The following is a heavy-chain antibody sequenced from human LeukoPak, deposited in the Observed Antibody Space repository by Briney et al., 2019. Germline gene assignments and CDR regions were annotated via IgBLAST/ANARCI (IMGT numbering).Heavy chain of an antibody. CDR2: IYYSGST. D-gene: IGHD2-21*02. V-gene: IGHV4-59*01. CDR1: GGSISSYY. Sequence: SETLSLTCTVSGGSISSYYWSWIRQPPGKGLEWIGYIYYSGSTNYNPSLKSRVTISVATSKNQFSLKLSPVTAADTAVYYCARAYCGGDCYHRVDAFDIWGQGTMVTVSS. CDR3: ARAYCGGDCYHRVDAFDI. J-gene: IGHJ3*02.